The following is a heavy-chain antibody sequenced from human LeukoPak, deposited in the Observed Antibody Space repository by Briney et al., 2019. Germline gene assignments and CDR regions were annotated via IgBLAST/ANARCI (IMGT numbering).Heavy chain of an antibody. J-gene: IGHJ6*02. D-gene: IGHD3-3*01. CDR1: GYTFTSYD. V-gene: IGHV1-8*01. Sequence: ASVKVSCKASGYTFTSYDINWVRQATGQGLEWMGWMNPNSGNTGYAQKFQGRVTMTRNTSISTAYMELSSLRSEDTAVYYCAGKYYDFWSGYLGYYYYGMDVWGQGTTVTVSS. CDR2: MNPNSGNT. CDR3: AGKYYDFWSGYLGYYYYGMDV.